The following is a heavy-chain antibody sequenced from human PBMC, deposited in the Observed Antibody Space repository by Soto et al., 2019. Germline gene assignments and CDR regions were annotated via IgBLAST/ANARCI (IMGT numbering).Heavy chain of an antibody. CDR3: ARDSSTIFGPAPNGFDP. Sequence: GASVKVSCKASGYTFTSYGISWVRQAPGQGLEWMGWISAYNGNTNYAQKLQGRVTMTTDTSTSTAYMELRSLRSDDTAVYYCARDSSTIFGPAPNGFDPWGQGTLVTVSS. D-gene: IGHD3-3*01. CDR1: GYTFTSYG. CDR2: ISAYNGNT. V-gene: IGHV1-18*01. J-gene: IGHJ5*02.